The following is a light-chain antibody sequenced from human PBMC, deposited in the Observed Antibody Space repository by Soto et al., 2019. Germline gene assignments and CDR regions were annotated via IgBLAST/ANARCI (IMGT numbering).Light chain of an antibody. CDR2: KAS. CDR1: QSISSW. Sequence: DIQMTQSHSTLSASVGDRVTITCRASQSISSWLAWYQQKPGKAPKLLIYKASSLESGVPSRFSGSGSGTDFTLTISSLQHDDFATYYCQQYKSVSLLTFGGGTNLEIK. J-gene: IGKJ4*01. CDR3: QQYKSVSLLT. V-gene: IGKV1-5*03.